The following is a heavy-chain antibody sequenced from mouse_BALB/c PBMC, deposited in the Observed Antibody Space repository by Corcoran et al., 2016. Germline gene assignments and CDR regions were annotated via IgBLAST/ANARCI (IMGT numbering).Heavy chain of an antibody. Sequence: EVQLQQSGAELVKPGASVKLSCTASGFNIKDTYMHGGKQRPEQGLEWIGRIDPANGNTKYDPKFQGKATITADTSSNTAYLQLSSLTSEDTAVYYCASLRLRSYWGQGTLVTVSA. J-gene: IGHJ3*01. CDR3: ASLRLRSY. D-gene: IGHD1-2*01. CDR1: GFNIKDTY. CDR2: IDPANGNT. V-gene: IGHV14-3*02.